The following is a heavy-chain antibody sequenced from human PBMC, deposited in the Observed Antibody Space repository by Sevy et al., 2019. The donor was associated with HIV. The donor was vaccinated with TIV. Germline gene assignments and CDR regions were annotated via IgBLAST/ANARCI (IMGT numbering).Heavy chain of an antibody. V-gene: IGHV1-2*02. Sequence: ASVKVSCKASGYTFTGHYIHWVRQAPGQGLQWMGWISPYTGATNYAQKFQGRVTLTRDTSINTAYMELSRLRSDDTAVYYCARDRSQYKFWSVYHKGAFDIWGQGTMVTVSS. CDR2: ISPYTGAT. J-gene: IGHJ3*02. D-gene: IGHD3-3*01. CDR1: GYTFTGHY. CDR3: ARDRSQYKFWSVYHKGAFDI.